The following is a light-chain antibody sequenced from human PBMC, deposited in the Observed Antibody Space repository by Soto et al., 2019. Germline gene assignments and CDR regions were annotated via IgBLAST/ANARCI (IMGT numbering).Light chain of an antibody. Sequence: QSVLTQPASVSGSPGQSITISCTGTSSDVGAYGYVSWYQQHPGKAPKLMIYEVSYRPSGVSNRFSGSKSGNAASLTISGLQADDEADYYCSSYTTSSTVVFGGGTKLTVL. CDR1: SSDVGAYGY. CDR3: SSYTTSSTVV. J-gene: IGLJ2*01. V-gene: IGLV2-14*01. CDR2: EVS.